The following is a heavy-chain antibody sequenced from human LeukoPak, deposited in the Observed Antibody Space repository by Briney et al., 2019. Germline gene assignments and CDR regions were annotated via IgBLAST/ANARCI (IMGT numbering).Heavy chain of an antibody. CDR2: INPNSGGT. J-gene: IGHJ5*02. CDR3: ARDRPPMVRGVIITPEITNWFDP. CDR1: GYTFTSYH. Sequence: ASVKVSCTASGYTFTSYHMHWVRQAPGQGLEWMGWINPNSGGTNYAQKFQGRVTMTRDTSISTAYMELSRLRSDDTAVYYCARDRPPMVRGVIITPEITNWFDPWGQGTLVTVSS. V-gene: IGHV1-2*02. D-gene: IGHD3-10*01.